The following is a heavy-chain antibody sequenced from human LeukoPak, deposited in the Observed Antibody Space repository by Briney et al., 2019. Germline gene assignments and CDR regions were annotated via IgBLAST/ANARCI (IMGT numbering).Heavy chain of an antibody. CDR2: INHSGST. V-gene: IGHV4-34*01. CDR3: ARESTTNDGSGLDY. J-gene: IGHJ4*02. CDR1: GGSFSGYY. Sequence: SETLSLTCAVYGGSFSGYYWSWICQPPGKGLEWIGEINHSGSTNYNPSLKSRVTISVDTSKNQFSLKLSSVTAADTAVYYCARESTTNDGSGLDYWGQGTLVTVSS. D-gene: IGHD5/OR15-5a*01.